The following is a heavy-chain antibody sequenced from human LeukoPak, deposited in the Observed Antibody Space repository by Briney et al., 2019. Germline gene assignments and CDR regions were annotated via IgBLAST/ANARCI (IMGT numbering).Heavy chain of an antibody. CDR3: AAWELNNY. V-gene: IGHV3-7*01. J-gene: IGHJ4*02. Sequence: GGSLRLSCSASGFAFSDYWMNWVRQAPGKGPEWVANINLGGSAKLYMDSVRGRCTISRDNAKNSLYLQLNSLRVEDTAVYYCAAWELNNYWGQGTLVTVSS. CDR2: INLGGSAK. CDR1: GFAFSDYW. D-gene: IGHD4-23*01.